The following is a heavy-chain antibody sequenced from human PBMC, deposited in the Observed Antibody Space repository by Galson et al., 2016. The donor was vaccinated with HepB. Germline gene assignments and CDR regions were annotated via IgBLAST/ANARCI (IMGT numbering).Heavy chain of an antibody. D-gene: IGHD3-10*01. V-gene: IGHV4-59*01. CDR3: ARDMGRQGGGDD. CDR1: GGSISSYY. CDR2: IYYTGTT. Sequence: SETLSLTCTVPGGSISSYYWSWIRQSPRKGLEWIGYIYYTGTTNYNPSLKSRVTISVDKSNNEFSLKLISVTAADTAVYYCARDMGRQGGGDDWGQGTVVTVSA. J-gene: IGHJ4*02.